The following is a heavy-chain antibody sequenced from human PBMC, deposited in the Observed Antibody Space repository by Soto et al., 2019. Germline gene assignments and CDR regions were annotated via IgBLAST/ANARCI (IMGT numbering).Heavy chain of an antibody. D-gene: IGHD3-16*01. Sequence: SLTLSCKSSGYSFSNYWIGWVRQMPGKGLEWMGIMYPGDSETRYSPSFQGQVIISADKSITTAYLQWTSLKASDTAMYFCVGESHGSGFDYWGQGTLVTVS. V-gene: IGHV5-51*01. J-gene: IGHJ4*02. CDR1: GYSFSNYW. CDR2: MYPGDSET. CDR3: VGESHGSGFDY.